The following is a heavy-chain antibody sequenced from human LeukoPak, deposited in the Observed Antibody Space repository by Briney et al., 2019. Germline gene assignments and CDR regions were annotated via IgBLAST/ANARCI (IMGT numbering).Heavy chain of an antibody. Sequence: QPGGSLRLSCAASGITFSSHCMHWLRQAPGKGLVWVAHISRDGSSTTYADSVKGRFTISRDNAKNTLYLQMNSLRAEDTAVYYCLRDIYPGTNWYMRQGWFDRWGQGTLVTVSS. CDR2: ISRDGSST. J-gene: IGHJ5*02. V-gene: IGHV3-74*01. D-gene: IGHD6-13*01. CDR3: LRDIYPGTNWYMRQGWFDR. CDR1: GITFSSHC.